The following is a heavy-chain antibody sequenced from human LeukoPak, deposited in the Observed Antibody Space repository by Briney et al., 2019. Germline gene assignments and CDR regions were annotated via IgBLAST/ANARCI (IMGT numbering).Heavy chain of an antibody. CDR2: ISGSGDST. D-gene: IGHD2-2*02. V-gene: IGHV3-23*01. J-gene: IGHJ4*02. CDR3: PKGCASTSCYTSEY. Sequence: GGSLRLSCAASGFTCSSYAMSWVRQAPGRGRERVSTISGSGDSTYYADSVKGRFTISRDNCKNTLYLQMNSLRPEDTAVYYCPKGCASTSCYTSEYWGQGTLVTVSS. CDR1: GFTCSSYA.